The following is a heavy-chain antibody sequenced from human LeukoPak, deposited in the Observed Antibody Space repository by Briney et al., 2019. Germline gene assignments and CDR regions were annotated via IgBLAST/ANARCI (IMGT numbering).Heavy chain of an antibody. D-gene: IGHD3-10*01. J-gene: IGHJ4*02. CDR1: GFTFSSYA. CDR3: AKEPTRSYGSGEPLDY. V-gene: IGHV3-23*01. Sequence: GGSLRLSCAASGFTFSSYAMSWVRQAPGKGLEWVSAISGSGGSTYYADSVKGRFTISRDNSKNTLYLQMNSLRAEDTAVYYCAKEPTRSYGSGEPLDYWGQETLLTVSS. CDR2: ISGSGGST.